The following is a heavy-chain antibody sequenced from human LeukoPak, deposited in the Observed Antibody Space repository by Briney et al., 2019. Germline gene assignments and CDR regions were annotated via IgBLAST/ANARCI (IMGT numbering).Heavy chain of an antibody. V-gene: IGHV4-59*01. Sequence: SETLSLTCTVSGGSISSYYWSWTRQPPGKRLEWIGYIYYSGSTNYNPSLKSRVTISVDTSKNQFSLKLSSVTAADTAVYYCARVPLGYCSSTSCPYYYYYGMDVWGKGTTVTVSS. J-gene: IGHJ6*04. CDR3: ARVPLGYCSSTSCPYYYYYGMDV. D-gene: IGHD2-2*01. CDR1: GGSISSYY. CDR2: IYYSGST.